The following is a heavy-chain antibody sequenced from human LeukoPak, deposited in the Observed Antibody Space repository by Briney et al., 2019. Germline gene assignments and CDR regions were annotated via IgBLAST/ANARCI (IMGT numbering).Heavy chain of an antibody. J-gene: IGHJ4*02. CDR3: ARGHGDYDVYYFDY. V-gene: IGHV3-53*01. D-gene: IGHD4-17*01. CDR2: IYSGGST. Sequence: GGSLRLSCAASEFTVSSNYMSWVRQAPGKGLEWVSVIYSGGSTYYADSVKGRFTISRDNSKNTLYLQMNSLRAEDTAVYYCARGHGDYDVYYFDYWGQGTLVTVSS. CDR1: EFTVSSNY.